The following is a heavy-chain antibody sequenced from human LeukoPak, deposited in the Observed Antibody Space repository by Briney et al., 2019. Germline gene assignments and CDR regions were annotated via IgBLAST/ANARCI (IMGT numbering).Heavy chain of an antibody. J-gene: IGHJ5*02. D-gene: IGHD4-23*01. CDR3: ARDRDGANSNWFDP. CDR1: GGSISSANYY. CDR2: IYFTGTT. Sequence: PSETLSLTCTVSGGSISSANYYWNWIRQHPGKGLEWIGSIYFTGTTHYNPSLKSRVTLSVDTSKNQFSLKLSSVTAADTAMYYRARDRDGANSNWFDPWGQGSLVTVSS. V-gene: IGHV4-31*03.